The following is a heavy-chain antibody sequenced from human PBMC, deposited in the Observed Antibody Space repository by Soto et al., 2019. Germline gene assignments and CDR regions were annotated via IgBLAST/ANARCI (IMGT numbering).Heavy chain of an antibody. J-gene: IGHJ4*02. V-gene: IGHV3-23*01. CDR3: ASLYGDSYYFDY. CDR2: LSGSGGTT. CDR1: GFTFSSYA. Sequence: GGSLRLSCAASGFTFSSYAMSWVRQAPGKGLEWVLGLSGSGGTTYYADSVKGRFTISRDNSKNTLYLQMNSLRAEDTAVYYCASLYGDSYYFDYWGQGTLVTVSS. D-gene: IGHD4-17*01.